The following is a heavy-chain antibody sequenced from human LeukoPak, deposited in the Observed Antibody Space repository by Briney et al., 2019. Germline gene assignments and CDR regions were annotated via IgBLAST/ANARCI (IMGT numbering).Heavy chain of an antibody. Sequence: GASVKVSCKTSGYTFSSYEINWVRQAAGRGREWVGWVNPKTGKTAYARNLQGRVTITRDTSISTAYMDLSALRSEDTAVYYCARIRPVTTGLKGYYFDYWGQGTLVTVSS. CDR3: ARIRPVTTGLKGYYFDY. J-gene: IGHJ4*02. V-gene: IGHV1-8*01. D-gene: IGHD1-1*01. CDR2: VNPKTGKT. CDR1: GYTFSSYE.